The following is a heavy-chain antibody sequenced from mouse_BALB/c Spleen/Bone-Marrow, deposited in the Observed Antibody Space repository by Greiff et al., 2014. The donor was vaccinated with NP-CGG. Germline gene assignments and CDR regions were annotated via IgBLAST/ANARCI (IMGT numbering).Heavy chain of an antibody. Sequence: EVNLVESGGGSVQPGGSRKLSCAASGFTFSSFGMHWVRQAPEKGLEWVAFISTGSTIIYYADTVKGRFTISRDNPNNTLFLQMTSLRSEDTAMYYCARSHFYGNFFDYWGQGTTLTVSS. V-gene: IGHV5-17*02. D-gene: IGHD2-1*01. CDR1: GFTFSSFG. CDR3: ARSHFYGNFFDY. CDR2: ISTGSTII. J-gene: IGHJ2*01.